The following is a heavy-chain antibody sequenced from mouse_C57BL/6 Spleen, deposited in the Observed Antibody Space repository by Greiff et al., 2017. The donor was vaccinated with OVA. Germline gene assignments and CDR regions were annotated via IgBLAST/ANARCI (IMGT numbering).Heavy chain of an antibody. Sequence: EVQLQQSGPELVKPGASVKMSCKASGYTFTDYNMHWVKQSPGKSLEWIGYINPNNGGTSYNQKFKGKATLTVNKSSSTAYMELRSLTSEDSAVYYCARGAYYGSSSFAYWGQGTLVTVSA. CDR2: INPNNGGT. V-gene: IGHV1-22*01. CDR1: GYTFTDYN. CDR3: ARGAYYGSSSFAY. J-gene: IGHJ3*01. D-gene: IGHD1-1*01.